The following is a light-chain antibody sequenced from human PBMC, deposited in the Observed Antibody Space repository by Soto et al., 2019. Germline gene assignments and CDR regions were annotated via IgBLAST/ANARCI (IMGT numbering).Light chain of an antibody. J-gene: IGKJ5*01. CDR3: QQANSFPIT. Sequence: DIQMTQSPSSVSASVGDRVTITCRASPGISSWLAWYQQKPGKPPKLRIYAASSLQSGVPSRFSGSGSGTDFALTFSSLQPEDFATYYCQQANSFPITFGQGTRLEIK. CDR1: PGISSW. V-gene: IGKV1-12*01. CDR2: AAS.